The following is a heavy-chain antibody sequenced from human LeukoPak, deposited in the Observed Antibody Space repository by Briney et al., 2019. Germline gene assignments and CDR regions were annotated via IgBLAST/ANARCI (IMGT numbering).Heavy chain of an antibody. CDR3: ARDSEKYCSGGSCFQIGY. Sequence: GGSLRLSCAASGFTVSSNYMSWVRQAPGKGLEWVSVIYNDGHGGNTYYADSVKGRFTISRDNSKNTLYLQMNSLRADDTAVYYCARDSEKYCSGGSCFQIGYWGQGTLVTVSS. CDR2: IYNDGHGGNT. J-gene: IGHJ4*02. V-gene: IGHV3-53*01. CDR1: GFTVSSNY. D-gene: IGHD2-15*01.